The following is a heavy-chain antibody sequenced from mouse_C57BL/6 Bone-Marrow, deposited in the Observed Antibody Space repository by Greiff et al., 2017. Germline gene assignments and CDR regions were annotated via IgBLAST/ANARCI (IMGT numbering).Heavy chain of an antibody. V-gene: IGHV1-19*01. CDR3: ARSYGSSYVLYFDV. D-gene: IGHD1-1*01. CDR2: INPYNGGT. Sequence: VQLQQSGPVLVKPGASVKMSCKASGYTFTDYYMNWVKQSHGKSLEWIGVINPYNGGTSYNQKFKGKATLTVDKSSSTAYMELNSLTSEDSAVYYCARSYGSSYVLYFDVWGTGTTVTVSS. J-gene: IGHJ1*03. CDR1: GYTFTDYY.